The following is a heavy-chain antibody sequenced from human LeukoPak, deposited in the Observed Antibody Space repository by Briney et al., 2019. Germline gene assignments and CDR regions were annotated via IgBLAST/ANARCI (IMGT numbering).Heavy chain of an antibody. CDR3: AKEDCNSPSWYAGYFDY. CDR1: GFTFSSYG. Sequence: GRSLRLSCAASGFTFSSYGMRWVRQAPGKGLEWVAVISYDGSNKYYADSVKGRFTISRDNSKNTLYLQTNSLRAEDTAVYYCAKEDCNSPSWYAGYFDYWGQGTLVTVSS. D-gene: IGHD2-2*01. J-gene: IGHJ4*02. CDR2: ISYDGSNK. V-gene: IGHV3-30*18.